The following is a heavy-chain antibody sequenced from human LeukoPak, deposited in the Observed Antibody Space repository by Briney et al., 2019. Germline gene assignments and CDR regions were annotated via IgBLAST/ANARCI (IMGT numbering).Heavy chain of an antibody. V-gene: IGHV3-30*18. D-gene: IGHD2-8*01. CDR2: ISYDGSNK. CDR1: GFTLSSYA. J-gene: IGHJ6*02. Sequence: GGSLRLSCAASGFTLSSYAMHWVRQAPGKGLEWVAVISYDGSNKYYADSVKGRFTISRDNSKNTLYLQMNSLRAEDTAVYYCAKISRYCTNGVCYSTYYYYGMDVWGQGTTVTVSS. CDR3: AKISRYCTNGVCYSTYYYYGMDV.